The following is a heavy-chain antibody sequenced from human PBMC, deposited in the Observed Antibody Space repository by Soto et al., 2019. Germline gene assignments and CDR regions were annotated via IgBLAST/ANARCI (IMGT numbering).Heavy chain of an antibody. CDR1: GFTFSMSA. CDR2: TGLNGRTT. V-gene: IGHV3-23*01. CDR3: APVHITSRSFDY. J-gene: IGHJ4*02. Sequence: EVQLLESGGGLVQPGGSLRLSCAASGFTFSMSAMSWVRQAPGKGLEWVSTTGLNGRTTYYADSVKGRFTVSRDNSKNTLHFKINSLRTEDTAVYYCAPVHITSRSFDYGGQGPLLTSPQ. D-gene: IGHD2-21*01.